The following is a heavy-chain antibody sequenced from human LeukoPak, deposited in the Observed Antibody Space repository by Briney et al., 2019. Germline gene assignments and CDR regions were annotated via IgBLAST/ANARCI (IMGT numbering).Heavy chain of an antibody. D-gene: IGHD6-6*01. V-gene: IGHV4-59*08. J-gene: IGHJ6*03. CDR2: IYYSGST. CDR1: GGSISSYY. Sequence: SETLSLTCTVSGGSISSYYWSWIRQPQGKGLEWIGYIYYSGSTNYNPSLKGRVTISVDTSKNQFSLKLSSVTAADTAVYYCARVGEYSSSSGLDYYYYYMDVWGKGTTVTVSS. CDR3: ARVGEYSSSSGLDYYYYYMDV.